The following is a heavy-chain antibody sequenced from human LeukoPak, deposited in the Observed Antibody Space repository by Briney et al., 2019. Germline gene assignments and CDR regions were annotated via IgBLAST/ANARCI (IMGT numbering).Heavy chain of an antibody. J-gene: IGHJ3*02. CDR1: GFTFSSYA. V-gene: IGHV3-64*01. CDR3: ARVQLDYGGNTAFDI. D-gene: IGHD4-23*01. CDR2: ISSNGGST. Sequence: PGGSLRLSCAASGFTFSSYAMHWVRQAPGKGLEYVSAISSNGGSTYYANSVKGRFTISRDNSKNTLYLQMGSLRAEDMAVYYCARVQLDYGGNTAFDIWGQGTMVTVSS.